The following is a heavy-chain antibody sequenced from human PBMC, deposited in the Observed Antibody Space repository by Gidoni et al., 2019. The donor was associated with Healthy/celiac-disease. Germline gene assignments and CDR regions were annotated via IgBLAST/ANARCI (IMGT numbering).Heavy chain of an antibody. CDR1: GFTFSSYA. J-gene: IGHJ4*02. Sequence: QVQLVESGGGGVQPGRSLRLSWAASGFTFSSYAMHWVRQAPGKGLGWVAVISYDGSNKYYSVSVKGRFTISRDNSKNTLYLQMNSLRAEDTAVYYCARARLWLLLDYWGQGTLVTVSS. CDR2: ISYDGSNK. V-gene: IGHV3-30-3*01. CDR3: ARARLWLLLDY. D-gene: IGHD3-22*01.